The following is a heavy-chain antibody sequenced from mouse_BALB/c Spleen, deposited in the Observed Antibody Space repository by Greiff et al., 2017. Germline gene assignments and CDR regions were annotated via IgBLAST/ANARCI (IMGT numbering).Heavy chain of an antibody. Sequence: EVKLVESGGGLVKPGGSLKLSCAASGFTFSSYAMSWVRQTPEKKLEWVASISSGGSTYYPDSVKGRFTLSRDNARNILYLQMSSLRSEDTAMYYCARGGWDYDYAMDYWGQGTSVTVSS. J-gene: IGHJ4*01. V-gene: IGHV5-6-5*01. D-gene: IGHD2-4*01. CDR3: ARGGWDYDYAMDY. CDR1: GFTFSSYA. CDR2: ISSGGST.